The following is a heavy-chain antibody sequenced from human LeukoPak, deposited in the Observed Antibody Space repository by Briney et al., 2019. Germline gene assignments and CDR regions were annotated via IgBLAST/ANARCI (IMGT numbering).Heavy chain of an antibody. J-gene: IGHJ4*02. CDR3: ATNLARLPADH. CDR2: FDPEDGET. V-gene: IGHV1-24*01. D-gene: IGHD3-3*02. CDR1: GYTLSELS. Sequence: ASVKVSCKVSGYTLSELSMHWVRQAPRKGLEWMGGFDPEDGETIYEQKFQGRVTMTEDTSTDTAYMELSSLRSEDTAVYYCATNLARLPADHWGQGTLVTVSS.